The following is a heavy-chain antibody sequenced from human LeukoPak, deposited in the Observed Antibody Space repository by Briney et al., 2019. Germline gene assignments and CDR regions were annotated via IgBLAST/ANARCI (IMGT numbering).Heavy chain of an antibody. CDR3: ARLVSSYYYYYGMDV. CDR2: IYYSGST. D-gene: IGHD1-26*01. CDR1: SGSISSYY. J-gene: IGHJ6*02. Sequence: SETLSLTCTVSSGSISSYYWSWIRQPPGKGLEWIGYIYYSGSTNYNPSLKSRVTISVDTSKNQFSLKLSSVTAADTAVYYCARLVSSYYYYYGMDVWGQGTTVTVSS. V-gene: IGHV4-59*08.